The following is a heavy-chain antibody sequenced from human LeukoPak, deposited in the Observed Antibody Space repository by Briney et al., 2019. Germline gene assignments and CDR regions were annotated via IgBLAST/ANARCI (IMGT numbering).Heavy chain of an antibody. J-gene: IGHJ4*02. D-gene: IGHD6-13*01. Sequence: ASVKVSCKASGYTFTSYGISWVRQAPGQGLEWMGWISAYNGNTNYAQKPQGRVTMTTDTSTSTSYMELRSLRSDDTAVYYCARLIHRGYSSSWYVDDWGQGTLVTVSS. V-gene: IGHV1-18*01. CDR1: GYTFTSYG. CDR2: ISAYNGNT. CDR3: ARLIHRGYSSSWYVDD.